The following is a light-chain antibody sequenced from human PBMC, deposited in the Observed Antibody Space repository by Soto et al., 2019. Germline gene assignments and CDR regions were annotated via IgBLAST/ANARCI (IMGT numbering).Light chain of an antibody. CDR2: EVS. CDR1: SSDVGNYKY. J-gene: IGLJ1*01. Sequence: QSALTQPASVSGSPGQSITISCTGTSSDVGNYKYVSWYQQHPGKAPKLIIYEVSNRPSGVSDHFSGSKSGNTASLTISGLQAEDETDYYCLSYTSSGTYVFGTGTKLTVL. V-gene: IGLV2-14*01. CDR3: LSYTSSGTYV.